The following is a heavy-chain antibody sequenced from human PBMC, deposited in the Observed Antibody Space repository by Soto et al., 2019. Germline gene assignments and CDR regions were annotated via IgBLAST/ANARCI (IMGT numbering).Heavy chain of an antibody. J-gene: IGHJ5*02. Sequence: ASVKVSCKASGYTFTSYGISWVRQAPGQGLEWMGWISAYNGNTNYAQKLQGRVTMTTDTSTSTAYMELRSLRSDDTAVYYCAREMSGSYFFPTLAPWGQGTLVTVSS. CDR3: AREMSGSYFFPTLAP. V-gene: IGHV1-18*01. D-gene: IGHD1-26*01. CDR1: GYTFTSYG. CDR2: ISAYNGNT.